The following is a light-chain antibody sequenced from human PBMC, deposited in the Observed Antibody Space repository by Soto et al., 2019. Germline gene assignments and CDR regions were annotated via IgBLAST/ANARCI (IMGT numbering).Light chain of an antibody. J-gene: IGKJ4*01. CDR1: QDISNS. CDR2: AAS. V-gene: IGKV1-27*01. CDR3: QKYNSAPLT. Sequence: DIQMTQSPSSLSASVGDRVTITCRASQDISNSLAWFQQKPGKVPKLLIYAASTLQSGVPSRFSGSGSGTDYTLTISSLRPEDVATYYFQKYNSAPLTFGGGTRVEIK.